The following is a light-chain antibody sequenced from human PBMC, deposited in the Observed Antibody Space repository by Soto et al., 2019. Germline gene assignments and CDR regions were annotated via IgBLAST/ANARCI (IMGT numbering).Light chain of an antibody. J-gene: IGKJ4*01. CDR1: QSIDNRY. CDR3: QQRSNWPPLT. Sequence: EIVLTQSPGTLSSSPGERATLSCRASQSIDNRYLAWYQQKPGQAPRLLIYDASNRAAGIPARFSGSGSGTDFTLTISSLEPEDFAVYYCQQRSNWPPLTFGGGTKVDIK. V-gene: IGKV3-11*01. CDR2: DAS.